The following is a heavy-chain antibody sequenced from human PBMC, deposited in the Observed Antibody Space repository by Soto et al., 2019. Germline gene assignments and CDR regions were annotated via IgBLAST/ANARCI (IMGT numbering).Heavy chain of an antibody. CDR3: TMGNPHYDFWSGYRVPRTLMDV. CDR1: GFTFSNAW. CDR2: IKSKTDGGTT. Sequence: GGSLRLSCAASGFTFSNAWMSWVRQAPGKGLEWVGRIKSKTDGGTTDYAAPVKGRFTISRDDSKNTLYLQMNSLKTEDTAVYYCTMGNPHYDFWSGYRVPRTLMDVWGKGTTVTVSS. D-gene: IGHD3-3*01. V-gene: IGHV3-15*01. J-gene: IGHJ6*03.